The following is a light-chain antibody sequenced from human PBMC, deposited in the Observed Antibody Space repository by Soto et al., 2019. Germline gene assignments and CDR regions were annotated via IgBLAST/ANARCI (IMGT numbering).Light chain of an antibody. CDR1: SSDVGGYNY. J-gene: IGLJ1*01. CDR2: EVS. CDR3: SSYTSSSSYV. V-gene: IGLV2-14*01. Sequence: QPALTQPASVSGSPGQSITISCTGTSSDVGGYNYVSWYQQHPGKAPKLMISEVSNRPSGVSNRFSASKSGITASLTISGLQAEDEADYYCSSYTSSSSYVFGTGTKLTVL.